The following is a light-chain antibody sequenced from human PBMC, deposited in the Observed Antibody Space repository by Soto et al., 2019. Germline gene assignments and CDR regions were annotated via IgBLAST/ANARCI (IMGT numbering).Light chain of an antibody. CDR3: QHYYSLSS. CDR2: DAS. CDR1: QSIGSY. Sequence: DIQMNQSPSTLSAFVGDRVTITCRASQSIGSYLAWYQQKPGEAPKLLIYDASSLQSGVPSRFNGSGSGTEFSLSISSLQPDDLATYYCQHYYSLSSFGPGTKVDIK. J-gene: IGKJ3*01. V-gene: IGKV1-5*01.